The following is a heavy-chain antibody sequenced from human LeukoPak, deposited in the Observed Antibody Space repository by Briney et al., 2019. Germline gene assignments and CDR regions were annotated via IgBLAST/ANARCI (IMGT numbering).Heavy chain of an antibody. Sequence: GGSLRLSCAASGFTFSTYGMHWVRQAPGKGLEWVALISNDGGNKYYADSVKGRFTISRDNSKNTLYLQMTSLRAEDTAVYYCSTIAVALTDYWGQGTLVTVSS. D-gene: IGHD6-19*01. CDR2: ISNDGGNK. J-gene: IGHJ4*02. V-gene: IGHV3-30*03. CDR1: GFTFSTYG. CDR3: STIAVALTDY.